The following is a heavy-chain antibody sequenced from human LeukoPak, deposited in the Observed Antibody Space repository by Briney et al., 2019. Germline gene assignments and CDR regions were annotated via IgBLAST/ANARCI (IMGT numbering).Heavy chain of an antibody. Sequence: ASVKVSCKASGYTFTSYDINWVRQATGQGLEWMGWMNPNSGNTGYAQKFQGRVTITRNTSISTAYMELSSLRSEDTAVYYCARSIAVAGTASLSGFDYWGQGTLVTVSS. CDR2: MNPNSGNT. V-gene: IGHV1-8*03. D-gene: IGHD6-19*01. J-gene: IGHJ4*02. CDR1: GYTFTSYD. CDR3: ARSIAVAGTASLSGFDY.